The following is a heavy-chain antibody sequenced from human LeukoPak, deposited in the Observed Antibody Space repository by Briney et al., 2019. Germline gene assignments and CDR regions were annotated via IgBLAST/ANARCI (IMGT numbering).Heavy chain of an antibody. CDR3: VRGRGWYFDY. Sequence: ETLSLTCAVSGYSISSGYYWGWVRQAPGKGLEWVAIIKQDGSEKYYVDSVKGRFTISRDNAKKSLYLQMNSLRTEDTAVYYCVRGRGWYFDYWGQGILVTVSS. D-gene: IGHD3-10*01. CDR2: IKQDGSEK. V-gene: IGHV3-7*01. J-gene: IGHJ4*02. CDR1: GYSISSGYY.